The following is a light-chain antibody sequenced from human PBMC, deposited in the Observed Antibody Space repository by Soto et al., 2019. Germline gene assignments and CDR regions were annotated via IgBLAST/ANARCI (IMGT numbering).Light chain of an antibody. CDR3: QSYDSSLSGYV. V-gene: IGLV1-40*01. Sequence: QSVLSQPPSVSGAPGQRVTISCTGSSSNIGAGYNVHWYQQLPGTAPKLLIYGNSNRPSGVPDVFSGSKSGTSASLAITGLQAEDEADYYCQSYDSSLSGYVFGTGTKVTVL. CDR2: GNS. J-gene: IGLJ1*01. CDR1: SSNIGAGYN.